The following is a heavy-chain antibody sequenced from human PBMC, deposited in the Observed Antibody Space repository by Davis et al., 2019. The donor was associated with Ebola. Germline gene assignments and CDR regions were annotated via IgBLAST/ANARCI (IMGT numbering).Heavy chain of an antibody. CDR2: IYTSGST. CDR3: AREVLIAVAGNYYYYGMDV. D-gene: IGHD6-19*01. V-gene: IGHV4-4*07. J-gene: IGHJ6*02. Sequence: PSETLSLTCTVSGGSISSYYWSWIRQPAGKGLEWIGRIYTSGSTNYNPSLKSRVTMSVDTSKNQFSLKLSSVTAADTAVYYCAREVLIAVAGNYYYYGMDVWGQGTTVTVSS. CDR1: GGSISSYY.